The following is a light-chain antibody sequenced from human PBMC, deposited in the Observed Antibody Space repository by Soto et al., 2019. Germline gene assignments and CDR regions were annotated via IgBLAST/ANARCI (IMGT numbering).Light chain of an antibody. V-gene: IGKV1-5*01. CDR3: QKYNGYRT. CDR1: QDIVNW. CDR2: DAS. J-gene: IGKJ1*01. Sequence: DIHMTQSPSTLSVSVGDRVTITCRASQDIVNWLAWYQQKPGKAPKRLIYDASRLESGVPSRFSGSGSGTEFTLTIRSLQPDDFATYYCQKYNGYRTFGQGTKVEV.